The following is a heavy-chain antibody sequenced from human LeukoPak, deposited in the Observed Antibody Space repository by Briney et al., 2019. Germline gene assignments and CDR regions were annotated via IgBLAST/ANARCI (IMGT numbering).Heavy chain of an antibody. V-gene: IGHV4-59*01. CDR3: ARDGYDSSGYYVPFDY. D-gene: IGHD3-22*01. CDR2: IYYSGST. J-gene: IGHJ4*02. Sequence: PSETLSLTCTVSGGSISSYYWSWIRQPPGKGLEWIGYIYYSGSTNYNPSLKSRVTISVDTSKNQFSLKLSSVTAADTAVYYCARDGYDSSGYYVPFDYWGQGTLVTVSS. CDR1: GGSISSYY.